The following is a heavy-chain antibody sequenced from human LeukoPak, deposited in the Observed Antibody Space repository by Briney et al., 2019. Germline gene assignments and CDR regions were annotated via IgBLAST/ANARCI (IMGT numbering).Heavy chain of an antibody. V-gene: IGHV3-21*01. CDR3: ARDPQRGIAAAGWFDP. CDR1: GFTFSSYS. J-gene: IGHJ5*02. CDR2: ISSSSSYI. D-gene: IGHD6-13*01. Sequence: GGSLRLSCAASGFTFSSYSMNWVRQAPGKGLEWASSISSSSSYIYYADSVKGRFTISRDNAKNSLYLQMNSLRAEDTAVYYCARDPQRGIAAAGWFDPWGQGTLVTVSS.